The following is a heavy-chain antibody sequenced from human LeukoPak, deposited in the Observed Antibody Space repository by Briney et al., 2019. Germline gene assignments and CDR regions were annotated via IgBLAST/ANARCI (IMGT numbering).Heavy chain of an antibody. J-gene: IGHJ5*02. D-gene: IGHD1-14*01. CDR3: ARDNPNWFDP. Sequence: PSETLSLTCTVSGGSISSGSYYWSWIRQPAGKGLEWIGRIYTSGSTNYNPTLKSRVTISVDTSKNQFSLKLSSVTAADTAVYYCARDNPNWFDPWGQGTLVTVSS. CDR1: GGSISSGSYY. V-gene: IGHV4-61*02. CDR2: IYTSGST.